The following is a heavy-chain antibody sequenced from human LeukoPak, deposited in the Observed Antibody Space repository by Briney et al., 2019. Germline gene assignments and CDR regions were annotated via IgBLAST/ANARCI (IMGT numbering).Heavy chain of an antibody. CDR1: AYSISSGYY. V-gene: IGHV4-38-2*02. CDR3: ARQTGSGLFILP. CDR2: LSHSGST. D-gene: IGHD3/OR15-3a*01. J-gene: IGHJ4*02. Sequence: PSETLSLTCTVSAYSISSGYYWGWIRQPPGKGPEWIGSLSHSGSTYYNASLKSRVTISIDTSKNQISLRLTSVTATDTAVYYCARQTGSGLFILPGGQGTLVTVSS.